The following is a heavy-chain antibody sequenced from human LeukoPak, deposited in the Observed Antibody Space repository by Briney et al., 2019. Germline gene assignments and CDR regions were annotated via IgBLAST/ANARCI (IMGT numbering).Heavy chain of an antibody. J-gene: IGHJ4*02. CDR3: ARGAGSSWFDY. CDR1: GASISSGGYY. V-gene: IGHV4-31*03. D-gene: IGHD6-13*01. CDR2: IYYSGYT. Sequence: PSETLSLTCTVSGASISSGGYYWSWIRQHPGKGLEWIGYIYYSGYTYYNPSLKSRVTISIDTSKNQFSLKLSSVTAADTAVYYCARGAGSSWFDYWGQGTLVTVSS.